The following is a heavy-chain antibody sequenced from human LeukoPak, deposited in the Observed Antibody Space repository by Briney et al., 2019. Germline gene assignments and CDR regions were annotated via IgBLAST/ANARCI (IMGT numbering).Heavy chain of an antibody. CDR2: LSGSSNYI. D-gene: IGHD2-15*01. V-gene: IGHV3-21*01. CDR1: GFIFSTYS. Sequence: PGGSLRLSCAASGFIFSTYSIMWIRQAPGEGLEWVSSLSGSSNYIYYADSVKGRFTISRDNSKSSLYLQMNSLRAEDTAVYYCARRGAGDYCFDYWGQGILVTVSS. CDR3: ARRGAGDYCFDY. J-gene: IGHJ4*02.